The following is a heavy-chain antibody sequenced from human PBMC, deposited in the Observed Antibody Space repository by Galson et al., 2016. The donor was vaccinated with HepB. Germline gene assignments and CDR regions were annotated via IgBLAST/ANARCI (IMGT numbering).Heavy chain of an antibody. CDR1: GFTLSTYA. CDR3: AKGGMLIPRFDY. Sequence: SLRLSCAASGFTLSTYAMSWVRQAPGKGLEWDSTIRGNGGSTSYADSVKGRFTISRDSSKNTVYLQMNSLRAGDTAVYYCAKGGMLIPRFDYWGQGTLVTVSS. V-gene: IGHV3-23*01. D-gene: IGHD3-16*01. CDR2: IRGNGGST. J-gene: IGHJ4*02.